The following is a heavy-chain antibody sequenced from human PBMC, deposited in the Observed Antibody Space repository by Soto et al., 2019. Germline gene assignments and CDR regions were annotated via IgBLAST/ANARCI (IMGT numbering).Heavy chain of an antibody. D-gene: IGHD6-19*01. V-gene: IGHV1-69*13. CDR2: IIPSFGTA. J-gene: IGHJ4*02. CDR1: GGTFSIYA. CDR3: AGDLDDMGRGDLDN. Sequence: SVTVSCEASGGTFSIYAISWVRQAPGQGLEWMGGIIPSFGTANYAQKFQGRVTITADESTSTAYMELSSLRSEDTAVYYLAGDLDDMGRGDLDNWCQGTLVTVSS.